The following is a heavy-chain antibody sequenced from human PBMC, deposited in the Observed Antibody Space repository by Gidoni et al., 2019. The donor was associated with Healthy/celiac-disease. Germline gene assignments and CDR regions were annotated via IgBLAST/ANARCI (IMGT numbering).Heavy chain of an antibody. CDR1: GYTFTGYY. CDR2: INPNRGGT. Sequence: QVQLVQSGAEVKKPGASVKVSCKASGYTFTGYYMHWVRQAPGQGLEWMGWINPNRGGTNYPQKLQGRVTMTRDTSISTAYMGLSRLRSDDAAVYYCASRRGRGVGDAFDIWGQGTMVTVSS. CDR3: ASRRGRGVGDAFDI. J-gene: IGHJ3*02. D-gene: IGHD1-26*01. V-gene: IGHV1-2*02.